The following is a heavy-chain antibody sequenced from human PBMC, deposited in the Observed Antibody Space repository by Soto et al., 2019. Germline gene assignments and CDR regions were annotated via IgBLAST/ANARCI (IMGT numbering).Heavy chain of an antibody. V-gene: IGHV3-49*04. CDR1: GFTFSSYS. J-gene: IGHJ4*02. CDR3: TRDSYDHPPNDY. Sequence: PGGSLRLSCVASGFTFSSYSMNWVRQAPGKGLEWVGFIRTKAFGGTPEYAASVKGRFTISRDDSRNIAYLQMNSLKTEDTAVYYCTRDSYDHPPNDYRAQGTLVTVPS. D-gene: IGHD5-12*01. CDR2: IRTKAFGGTP.